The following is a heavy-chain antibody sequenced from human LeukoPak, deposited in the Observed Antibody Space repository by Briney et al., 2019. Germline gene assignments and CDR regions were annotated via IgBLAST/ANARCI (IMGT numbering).Heavy chain of an antibody. CDR1: GFAVSSNY. CDR3: ARDPPLISGSYHYGMDV. V-gene: IGHV3-66*01. Sequence: GGSLRLSCAASGFAVSSNYMRWVRQAPGKGLEWVSVIYSGGSTYYADSVKGRFTISRDNSKNTLYLQMNSLRAEDTAVYYCARDPPLISGSYHYGMDVWGQGTTVTVSS. D-gene: IGHD3-10*01. CDR2: IYSGGST. J-gene: IGHJ6*02.